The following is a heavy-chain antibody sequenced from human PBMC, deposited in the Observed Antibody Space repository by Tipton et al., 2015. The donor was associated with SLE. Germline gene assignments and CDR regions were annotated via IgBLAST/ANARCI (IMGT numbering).Heavy chain of an antibody. Sequence: TLSLTCTVSGGSISSGSYYWSWIRQPAGKGLEWIGRIYTSGSTNYNPSLKSRVTISVDTSKNQFSLKLSPVTAADTAVYYCARAGEGVFDYWGQGTLVTVSS. CDR2: IYTSGST. J-gene: IGHJ4*02. CDR1: GGSISSGSYY. V-gene: IGHV4-61*02. CDR3: ARAGEGVFDY. D-gene: IGHD3-10*01.